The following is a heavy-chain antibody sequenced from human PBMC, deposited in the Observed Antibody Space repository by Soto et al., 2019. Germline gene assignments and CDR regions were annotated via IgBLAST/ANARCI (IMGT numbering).Heavy chain of an antibody. Sequence: PGGSLRLSCAASGFTFINAWMNWVLQAPWKGLEWVGRIKSKTDGGTTDYAAPVKGRFTISRDDSKNTLYLQMNSLKTEDTAVYYCTTDGYYYDSSGYYAYFDYWGQGTLVTVSS. V-gene: IGHV3-15*07. J-gene: IGHJ4*02. CDR1: GFTFINAW. D-gene: IGHD3-22*01. CDR3: TTDGYYYDSSGYYAYFDY. CDR2: IKSKTDGGTT.